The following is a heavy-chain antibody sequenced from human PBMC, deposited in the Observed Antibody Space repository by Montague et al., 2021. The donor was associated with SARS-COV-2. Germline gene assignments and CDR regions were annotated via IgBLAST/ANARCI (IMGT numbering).Heavy chain of an antibody. Sequence: CAISGDSVARNSVAWGGHTPSPTHEIEWLGMTYYRTKRYSDYAPXVRGRLTVNPDASKNEFSLELNNVTPEDTAVYYCVRYSGWFYFDFWGQGTLVTVSS. J-gene: IGHJ4*02. D-gene: IGHD6-19*01. V-gene: IGHV6-1*01. CDR3: VRYSGWFYFDF. CDR2: TYYRTKRYS. CDR1: GDSVARNSVA.